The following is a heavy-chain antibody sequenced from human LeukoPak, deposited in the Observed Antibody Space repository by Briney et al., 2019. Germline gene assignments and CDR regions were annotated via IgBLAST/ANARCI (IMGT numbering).Heavy chain of an antibody. CDR1: GGSFSSSY. V-gene: IGHV4-59*01. CDR3: ARATAYYCIDQ. J-gene: IGHJ4*02. Sequence: NTSETLSLTCTVSGGSFSSSYWSWIRQPPGKGLEWIGYIYYSGSTNYNPSLKSRVTISVDTSKNQFSLKLSSVTAADTAVYYCARATAYYCIDQWGQGTLVTVSS. D-gene: IGHD2-21*01. CDR2: IYYSGST.